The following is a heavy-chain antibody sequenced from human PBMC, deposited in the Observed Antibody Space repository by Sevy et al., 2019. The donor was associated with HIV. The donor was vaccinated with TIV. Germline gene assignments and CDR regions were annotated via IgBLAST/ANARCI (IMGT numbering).Heavy chain of an antibody. J-gene: IGHJ4*02. CDR3: ARDNGFGELMDDY. CDR1: GGTFSSYA. CDR2: NIPIFGTA. D-gene: IGHD3-10*01. Sequence: ASVKVSCKASGGTFSSYAISWVRQAPGQGLEWMGGNIPIFGTANYAQKFQGRVTITADESTSTAYMELSSLRSEDTAVYYCARDNGFGELMDDYWGQGTLVTVSS. V-gene: IGHV1-69*13.